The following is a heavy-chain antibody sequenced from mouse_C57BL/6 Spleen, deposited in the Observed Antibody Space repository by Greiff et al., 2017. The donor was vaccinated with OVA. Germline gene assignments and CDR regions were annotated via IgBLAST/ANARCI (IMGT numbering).Heavy chain of an antibody. D-gene: IGHD4-1*01. V-gene: IGHV5-4*01. CDR2: ISDGGSYT. Sequence: EVQRVESGGGLVKPGGSLKLSCAASGFTFSSYAMSWVRQTPEKRLEWVATISDGGSYTYYPDNVKGRFTISRDNAKNNLYLQMSHLKSEDTAMYYCARGWDVETWFAYWGQGTLVTVSA. CDR1: GFTFSSYA. J-gene: IGHJ3*01. CDR3: ARGWDVETWFAY.